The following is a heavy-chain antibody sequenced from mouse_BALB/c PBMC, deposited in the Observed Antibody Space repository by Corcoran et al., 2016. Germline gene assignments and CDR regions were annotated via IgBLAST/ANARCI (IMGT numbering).Heavy chain of an antibody. CDR1: GYSITSGYY. Sequence: DVQLQESGPGLVKPSQSLSLTCSVTGYSITSGYYWNWIRQFPGNKLEWMGYISYDGSNNYNPPLKNRISITSDTSKNQFFLKLNSVTTEDTASYYCARALSYWGQGTLVTVSA. CDR3: ARALSY. V-gene: IGHV3-6*02. J-gene: IGHJ3*01. CDR2: ISYDGSN.